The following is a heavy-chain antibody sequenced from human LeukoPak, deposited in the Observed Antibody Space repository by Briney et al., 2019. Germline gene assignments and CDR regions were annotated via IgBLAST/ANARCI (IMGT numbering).Heavy chain of an antibody. Sequence: PGGSLRLSCAASGFTFSSYGMHWVRQAPGKGLEWVAFIRYDGSNKYYADSVKGRFTISRDNSKNTLYLQMNSLRAEDTAVYYCAKELRYFDWLSPFDYWGQGTPVTVSS. D-gene: IGHD3-9*01. J-gene: IGHJ4*02. CDR3: AKELRYFDWLSPFDY. CDR2: IRYDGSNK. V-gene: IGHV3-30*02. CDR1: GFTFSSYG.